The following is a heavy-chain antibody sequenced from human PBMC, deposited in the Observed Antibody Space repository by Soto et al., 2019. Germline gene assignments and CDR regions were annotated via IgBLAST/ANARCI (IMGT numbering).Heavy chain of an antibody. J-gene: IGHJ5*02. CDR3: ARGVLGYDFWSGYSDWFDP. V-gene: IGHV4-34*01. CDR2: INHSGST. CDR1: GGSFSGYY. D-gene: IGHD3-3*01. Sequence: QVQLQQWGAGLLKPSETLSLTCAVYGGSFSGYYWSWIRQPPGKGLEWIGEINHSGSTNYNPSLKSRVTISVDTPKNQFSLKLSSVTAADTAVYYCARGVLGYDFWSGYSDWFDPWGQGTLVTVSS.